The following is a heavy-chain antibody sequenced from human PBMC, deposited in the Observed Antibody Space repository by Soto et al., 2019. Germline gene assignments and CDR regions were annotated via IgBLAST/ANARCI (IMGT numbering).Heavy chain of an antibody. J-gene: IGHJ4*02. D-gene: IGHD4-17*01. CDR1: GGTFSNYA. CDR2: IILPFGTP. CDR3: ARGPDYEGYFDY. V-gene: IGHV1-69*12. Sequence: QVRLVQSGAEVKKPGSSVKVSCTASGGTFSNYAIAWLRQAPGQGLEWMGGIILPFGTPNYAQKFQGRVTISADESMTTAYMEMSGLTSEDTAVYYCARGPDYEGYFDYWGRGTLVTVSS.